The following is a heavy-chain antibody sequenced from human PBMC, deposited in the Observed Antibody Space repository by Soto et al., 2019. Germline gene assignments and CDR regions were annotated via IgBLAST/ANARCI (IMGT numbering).Heavy chain of an antibody. J-gene: IGHJ6*02. CDR3: VRSRAGRPGDYFYYYGMDV. CDR1: GFTLSGYD. V-gene: IGHV3-13*01. D-gene: IGHD3-9*01. CDR2: IFTACDT. Sequence: PGGSLRLSCAASGFTLSGYDMHWVRQVRGKSPEWVSSIFTACDTYYPGSVKGRFTISREISKNFLLLQMNSLGAGDTAVYYCVRSRAGRPGDYFYYYGMDVWGQGTTVTVSS.